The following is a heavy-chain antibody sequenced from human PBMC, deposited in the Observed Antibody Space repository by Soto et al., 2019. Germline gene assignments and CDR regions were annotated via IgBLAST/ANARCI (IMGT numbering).Heavy chain of an antibody. J-gene: IGHJ6*02. D-gene: IGHD3-3*01. V-gene: IGHV1-18*01. Sequence: ASVKVSCKASGYTFTSYGISWVRQAPGQGLEWMGWISAYNGNTNYAQKLQGRVTMTTDTSTSTAYMELSSLRSDDTAEYYCARVRALTIFGVVTTSDGMDVWGQGTTVTVSS. CDR1: GYTFTSYG. CDR2: ISAYNGNT. CDR3: ARVRALTIFGVVTTSDGMDV.